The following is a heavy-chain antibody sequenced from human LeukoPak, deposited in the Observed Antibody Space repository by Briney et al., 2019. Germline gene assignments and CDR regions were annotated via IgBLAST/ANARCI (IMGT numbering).Heavy chain of an antibody. CDR1: GYTFTSYG. D-gene: IGHD6-6*01. CDR2: ISAYNGNT. CDR3: ARRQLARHYYYMDV. Sequence: ASVKVSCKASGYTFTSYGISWVRQAPGQGLEWMGWISAYNGNTNYAQKLQGRVTMTTDTSTSTPYMELRSLRSDDTAVYYCARRQLARHYYYMDVWGKGTTVTVSS. V-gene: IGHV1-18*01. J-gene: IGHJ6*03.